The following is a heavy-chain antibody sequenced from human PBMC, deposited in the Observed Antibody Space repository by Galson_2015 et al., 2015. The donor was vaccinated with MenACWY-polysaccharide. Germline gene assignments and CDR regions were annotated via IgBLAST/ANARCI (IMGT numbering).Heavy chain of an antibody. Sequence: SVKVSCKGSGYTFTDNGISRVRQAPGQGLEWVGWISSKSGKTKYGWKFQGRVAMTRDTSTTTAYMELRRLKSDDTAFYYCARDRDWALDHWGQGTLVTVSS. D-gene: IGHD2-21*02. CDR2: ISSKSGKT. CDR1: GYTFTDNG. V-gene: IGHV1-18*01. J-gene: IGHJ4*02. CDR3: ARDRDWALDH.